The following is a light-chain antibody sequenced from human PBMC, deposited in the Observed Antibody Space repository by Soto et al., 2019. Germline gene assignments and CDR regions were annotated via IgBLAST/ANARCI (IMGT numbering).Light chain of an antibody. Sequence: DIQMTQSPSSLSASVGDRVTITCRASQTISGYLNWYQQKPGKAPELLIYAASYLGNGVPDRFSGSGSGTDFTLRITRVEAEDVGVYHCMQALQAPPTFGQGTKVDIK. CDR1: QTISGY. J-gene: IGKJ1*01. CDR3: MQALQAPPT. V-gene: IGKV1-39*01. CDR2: AAS.